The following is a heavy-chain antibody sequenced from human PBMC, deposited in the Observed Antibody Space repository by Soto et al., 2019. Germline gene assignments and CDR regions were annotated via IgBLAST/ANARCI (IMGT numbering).Heavy chain of an antibody. V-gene: IGHV3-23*01. CDR2: ISGSGGST. CDR1: GFTFSSYA. D-gene: IGHD1-26*01. CDR3: AKDGYIVGDTIDY. J-gene: IGHJ4*02. Sequence: EVQLLESGGGLVQPRGSLRLSCAASGFTFSSYAMSWVRQAPGKGLEWVSAISGSGGSTYYADSVKGRFTISRDNSKNTLYLQMNSLRAEDTAVYYCAKDGYIVGDTIDYWGQGALVTVSS.